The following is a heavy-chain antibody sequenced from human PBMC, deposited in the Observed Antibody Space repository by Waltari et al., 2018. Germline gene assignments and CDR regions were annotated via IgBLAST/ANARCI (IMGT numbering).Heavy chain of an antibody. Sequence: QLQESGPGLVKPSGTLSLICAVPGDSMSSTYWWSWVRQTPGKGLEWIGQVHGSGRTNYNPSFAGRVTMSLDTSAYHFALKLTSATAADTALYFCARDRGRGLYLDTWGQGTLVTVSP. CDR3: ARDRGRGLYLDT. CDR1: GDSMSSTYW. D-gene: IGHD2-15*01. V-gene: IGHV4-4*02. J-gene: IGHJ4*02. CDR2: VHGSGRT.